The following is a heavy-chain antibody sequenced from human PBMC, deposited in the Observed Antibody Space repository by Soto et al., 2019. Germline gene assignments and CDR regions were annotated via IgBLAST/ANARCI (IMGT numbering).Heavy chain of an antibody. Sequence: EVQVAESGGGSVQPGRSLRLSCEASGFSFDEYAMHWVRQVPGKGLEWVSSINWNSGNIGYADSVRGRFTISRDNAKNSLYLQMNSMRAEDNAFYYCAKGPKYCSIGVCSVFDYGGQGTLVPVSS. D-gene: IGHD2-8*01. CDR3: AKGPKYCSIGVCSVFDY. J-gene: IGHJ4*02. V-gene: IGHV3-9*01. CDR1: GFSFDEYA. CDR2: INWNSGNI.